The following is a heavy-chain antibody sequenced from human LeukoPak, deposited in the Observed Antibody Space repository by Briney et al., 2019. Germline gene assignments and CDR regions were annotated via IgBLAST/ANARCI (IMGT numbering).Heavy chain of an antibody. D-gene: IGHD6-13*01. J-gene: IGHJ4*02. V-gene: IGHV4-59*01. CDR2: IYYRGNT. CDR3: ARGGAPLRQHLDY. Sequence: PSETPSLTCTVSGASIDSYYWSWIRQTPEKGLEWIGCIYYRGNTNYNPSLKTRVIISIDTSRTHFSLRLTSVTAADTAIYFCARGGAPLRQHLDYWGQGTLVTVSS. CDR1: GASIDSYY.